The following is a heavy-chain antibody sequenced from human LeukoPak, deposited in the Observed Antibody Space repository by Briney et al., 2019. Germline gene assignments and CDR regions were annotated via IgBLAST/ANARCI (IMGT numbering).Heavy chain of an antibody. V-gene: IGHV4-61*02. J-gene: IGHJ6*03. D-gene: IGHD6-13*01. CDR2: IYTSGST. CDR1: GGSISSGGYY. CDR3: AREPLSYIAAAPWYYYYYMDV. Sequence: PSETLSLTCTVSGGSISSGGYYWSWIRQPAGKGLEWIGRIYTSGSTNYNPSLKSRVTMSVDTSKNQFSLKLSSVTAADTAMYYCAREPLSYIAAAPWYYYYYMDVWGKGTTVTVSS.